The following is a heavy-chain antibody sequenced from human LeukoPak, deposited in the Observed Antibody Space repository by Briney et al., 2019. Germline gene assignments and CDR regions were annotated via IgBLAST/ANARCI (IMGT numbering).Heavy chain of an antibody. CDR2: IYHSGST. V-gene: IGHV4-38-2*02. D-gene: IGHD5-12*01. CDR3: ARADIVATIYDY. CDR1: GYSISSGHY. Sequence: SETLSLTCIVSGYSISSGHYWGWIRQPPGKGLEWIGSIYHSGSTYYNPSLKSRVTISVDTSKNQFSLKLSSVTAADTAVYYCARADIVATIYDYWGQGTLVTVSS. J-gene: IGHJ4*02.